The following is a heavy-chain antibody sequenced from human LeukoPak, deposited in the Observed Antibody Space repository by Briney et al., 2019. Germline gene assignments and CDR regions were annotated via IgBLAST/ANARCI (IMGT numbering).Heavy chain of an antibody. CDR1: GYTFTSYY. CDR3: ARRTRYSGYDEVYFDY. Sequence: ASVTVSFTASGYTFTSYYMHWVRQAPGQGLEWMGIINPSGGSTSYAQKFQGRVTMTRDTSTSTVYMELSSLRSEDTAVYYCARRTRYSGYDEVYFDYWGQGTLVTVSS. J-gene: IGHJ4*02. CDR2: INPSGGST. D-gene: IGHD5-12*01. V-gene: IGHV1-46*01.